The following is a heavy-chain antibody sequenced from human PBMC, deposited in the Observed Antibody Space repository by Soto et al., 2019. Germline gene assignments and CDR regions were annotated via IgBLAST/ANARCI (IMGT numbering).Heavy chain of an antibody. CDR1: GGTFSSYA. D-gene: IGHD6-19*01. J-gene: IGHJ4*02. CDR3: ASSYSSGWEGLDY. V-gene: IGHV1-69*13. Sequence: ASVKVSCKASGGTFSSYAISWVRQAPGQGLEWMGGIIPIFGTANYAQKFQGRVTITADESTSTAYMELSSLRSEDTAVYYCASSYSSGWEGLDYWGQGTLVTVSS. CDR2: IIPIFGTA.